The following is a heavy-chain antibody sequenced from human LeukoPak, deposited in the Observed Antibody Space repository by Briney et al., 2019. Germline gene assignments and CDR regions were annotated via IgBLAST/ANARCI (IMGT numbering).Heavy chain of an antibody. V-gene: IGHV3-30*03. CDR2: ISYDGSNK. CDR1: GFTFSHYG. CDR3: ATSIVAGTRQYYYVMDV. J-gene: IGHJ6*02. Sequence: GGSLRLSCASSGFTFSHYGIHWLRQAPGKGLEWVAVISYDGSNKNYADSVKGRFTISRDNSKHTLYLQMNSLRAEDTAVYYCATSIVAGTRQYYYVMDVWGQGTTVTVSS. D-gene: IGHD5-12*01.